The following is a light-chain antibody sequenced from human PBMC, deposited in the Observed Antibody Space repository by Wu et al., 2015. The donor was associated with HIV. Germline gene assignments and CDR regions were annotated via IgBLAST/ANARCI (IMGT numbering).Light chain of an antibody. CDR2: DAS. J-gene: IGKJ1*01. V-gene: IGKV3-11*01. CDR1: QSVRNY. CDR3: QQRSNWPWT. Sequence: EIVLTQSPATLSLSPGERATLSCRASQSVRNYLAWFQQKPGQAPRLLIHDASNRATGIPARFSGSGSGTDFALTISSLEPEDFATYYCQQRSNWPWTFGQGTRVEIK.